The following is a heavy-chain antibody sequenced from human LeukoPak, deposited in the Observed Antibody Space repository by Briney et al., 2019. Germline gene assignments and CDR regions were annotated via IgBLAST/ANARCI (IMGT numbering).Heavy chain of an antibody. V-gene: IGHV1-2*02. CDR3: ARELVVPAAGPYYMDV. Sequence: ASVKVSCKASGYTFTGYYMHWVRQAPGQGLEWMGWINPNSGGTNYAQKFQGRVTMTRDTSISTAYMELSRLRSDDTAVYYCARELVVPAAGPYYMDVWGKGTTVTVSS. CDR2: INPNSGGT. CDR1: GYTFTGYY. D-gene: IGHD2-2*01. J-gene: IGHJ6*03.